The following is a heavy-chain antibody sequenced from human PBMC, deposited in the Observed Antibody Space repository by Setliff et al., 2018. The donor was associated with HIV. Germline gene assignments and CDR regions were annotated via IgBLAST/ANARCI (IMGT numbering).Heavy chain of an antibody. V-gene: IGHV7-4-1*02. Sequence: ASVKVSCKASGYTFSSHAINWVRQDPGQGLDWMGWINTNTGNPTYGQGFTGRFVLSLDTSVSTAYLQISSLRAEDTAVYYCARDYYCGRDCYSAFDSWGQGTMVTVSS. D-gene: IGHD2-21*01. J-gene: IGHJ3*02. CDR1: GYTFSSHA. CDR3: ARDYYCGRDCYSAFDS. CDR2: INTNTGNP.